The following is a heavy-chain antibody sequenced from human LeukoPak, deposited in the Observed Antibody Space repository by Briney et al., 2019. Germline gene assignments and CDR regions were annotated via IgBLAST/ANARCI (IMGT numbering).Heavy chain of an antibody. V-gene: IGHV4-59*01. D-gene: IGHD3-10*01. CDR3: ARAVLGVISAFDI. CDR2: IYYSGST. J-gene: IGHJ3*02. CDR1: GGSISSYY. Sequence: SETLSLTCTFSGGSISSYYWSWIRQPPGQGLEWIGYIYYSGSTNYNPSLKSRVTISVDTSKNQFSLKLSSVTAADTAVYYCARAVLGVISAFDIWGQGTMVTVSS.